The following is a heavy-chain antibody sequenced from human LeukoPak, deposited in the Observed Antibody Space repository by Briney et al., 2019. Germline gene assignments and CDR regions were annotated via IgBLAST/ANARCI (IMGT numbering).Heavy chain of an antibody. CDR3: ARGLRRDGYNLYY. Sequence: GGSLRLSCAASGFTVSSNHMSWVRQAPGKGLEWVSVIYSGGSTYNADSVKGRFTISRDNSKNTLYLQMNSLRAEDTAVYYCARGLRRDGYNLYYWGQGTLVTVSS. V-gene: IGHV3-53*01. CDR2: IYSGGST. J-gene: IGHJ4*02. CDR1: GFTVSSNH. D-gene: IGHD5-24*01.